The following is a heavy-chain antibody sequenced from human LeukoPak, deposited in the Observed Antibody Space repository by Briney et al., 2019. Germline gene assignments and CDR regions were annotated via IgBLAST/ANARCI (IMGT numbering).Heavy chain of an antibody. CDR1: GYTFTSYD. D-gene: IGHD6-13*01. CDR3: ARTFPRRISIAAAGWFDP. Sequence: GASVKVSCKASGYTFTSYDINWVRQATGQGLEWMGWMNPNSGNAGYAQKFQGRVTMTRNTSISTAYMELSSLRSEDTAVYYCARTFPRRISIAAAGWFDPWGQGTLVTVSS. J-gene: IGHJ5*02. V-gene: IGHV1-8*01. CDR2: MNPNSGNA.